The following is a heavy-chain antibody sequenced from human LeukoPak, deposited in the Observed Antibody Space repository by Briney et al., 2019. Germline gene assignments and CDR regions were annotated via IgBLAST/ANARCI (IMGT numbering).Heavy chain of an antibody. CDR2: ISAYNGNT. J-gene: IGHJ5*02. CDR1: GYTLTELS. Sequence: ASVKVSCKVSGYTLTELSMHWVRQAPGKGLEWMGWISAYNGNTNYAQKLQGRVTMTTDTSTSTAYMELRSLRSDDTAVYYCARDAIDPWGQGTLVTVSS. V-gene: IGHV1-18*01. CDR3: ARDAIDP.